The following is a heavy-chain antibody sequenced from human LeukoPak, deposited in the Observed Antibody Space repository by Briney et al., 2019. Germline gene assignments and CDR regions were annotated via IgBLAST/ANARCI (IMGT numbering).Heavy chain of an antibody. CDR1: GYSISSGYY. CDR3: ARLAYYGSGSYYINWFDP. J-gene: IGHJ5*02. D-gene: IGHD3-10*01. Sequence: SETLSLTCAVSGYSISSGYYWGWIRQPPGKGLEWIGSIYHSGSTYYNPSLKSRVTISVDTSKNQFSLKLSSVTAADAAVYYCARLAYYGSGSYYINWFDPWGQGTLVTVSS. CDR2: IYHSGST. V-gene: IGHV4-38-2*01.